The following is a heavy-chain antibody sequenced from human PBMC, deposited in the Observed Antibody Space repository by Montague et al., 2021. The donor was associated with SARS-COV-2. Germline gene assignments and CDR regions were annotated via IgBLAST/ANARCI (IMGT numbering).Heavy chain of an antibody. CDR2: IKQDGSET. CDR1: GFSFNDYW. CDR3: AKGYTGDWDHYLDY. J-gene: IGHJ4*02. Sequence: SLRLSCAASGFSFNDYWMSWVRQAPGKGLEWVANIKQDGSETNHLDSVRGRFTVSGDNARNSLFLQMDSLSTEDTAVYYCAKGYTGDWDHYLDYWGQGTLVTVSS. D-gene: IGHD6-19*01. V-gene: IGHV3-7*01.